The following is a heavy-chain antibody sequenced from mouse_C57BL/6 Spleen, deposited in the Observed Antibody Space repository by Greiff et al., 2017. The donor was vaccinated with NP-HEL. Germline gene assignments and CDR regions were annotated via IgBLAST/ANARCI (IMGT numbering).Heavy chain of an antibody. CDR1: GYAFSSSW. V-gene: IGHV1-82*01. D-gene: IGHD1-1*01. CDR3: AKYYYGSSYVYAMDY. J-gene: IGHJ4*01. CDR2: IYPGDGDT. Sequence: QVQLQQSGPELVKPGASVKISCKASGYAFSSSWMNWVKQRPGKGLEWIGRIYPGDGDTNYSGKFKGKATLTADKSSSTAYMQLSSLTSEDSAVYFCAKYYYGSSYVYAMDYWGQGTSVTVSS.